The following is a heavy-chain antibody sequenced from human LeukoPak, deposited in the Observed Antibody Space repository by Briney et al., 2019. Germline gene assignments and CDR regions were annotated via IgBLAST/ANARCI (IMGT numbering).Heavy chain of an antibody. V-gene: IGHV3-53*01. CDR2: IYSGGST. Sequence: PGGSLRLSCAASGFTVSSNYMSWVRQAPGKGLEWVSVIYSGGSTYYADSVKGRFTISRDNSKNTLYPQMNSLRAEDTAVYYCARGEQWLVLGAFDIWGQGTMVTVSS. CDR1: GFTVSSNY. CDR3: ARGEQWLVLGAFDI. D-gene: IGHD6-19*01. J-gene: IGHJ3*02.